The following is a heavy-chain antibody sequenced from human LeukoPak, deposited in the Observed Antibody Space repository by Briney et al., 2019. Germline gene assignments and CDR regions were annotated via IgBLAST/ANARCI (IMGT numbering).Heavy chain of an antibody. D-gene: IGHD1-26*01. Sequence: ASVKVSCKASGYTFTSYDINWVRQATGLGLEWMGWMNPNSGNTGYAQKFQGRVTITRNTSISTAYMELSSLRSEDTAVYYCARGRRWWELHEAFDIWGQGTMVTVSS. V-gene: IGHV1-8*03. CDR3: ARGRRWWELHEAFDI. CDR1: GYTFTSYD. J-gene: IGHJ3*02. CDR2: MNPNSGNT.